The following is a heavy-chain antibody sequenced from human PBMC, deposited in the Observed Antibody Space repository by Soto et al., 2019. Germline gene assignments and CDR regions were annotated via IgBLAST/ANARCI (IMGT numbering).Heavy chain of an antibody. D-gene: IGHD5-12*01. CDR2: IIPIFGTA. Sequence: SGTDFGRASGSTCGWISISGVRQAPGQGLEWMGGIIPIFGTADYAQKFQGRVTITADESTSTAYMELSSLGSEDTAVYYCACPPIVATIVNYYYGMAVRGQGTTVTVSS. CDR1: GSTCGWIS. J-gene: IGHJ6*02. CDR3: ACPPIVATIVNYYYGMAV. V-gene: IGHV1-69*13.